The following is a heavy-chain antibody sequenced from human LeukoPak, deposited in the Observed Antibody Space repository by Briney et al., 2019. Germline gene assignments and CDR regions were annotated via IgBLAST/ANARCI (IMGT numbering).Heavy chain of an antibody. D-gene: IGHD3-22*01. J-gene: IGHJ3*02. CDR3: ARGTRVGRITMIMPYLDAFDI. CDR2: INHSGST. CDR1: GGSFSGYY. Sequence: SETLSLTCAVYGGSFSGYYWSWIRQPPGKGLEWIGEINHSGSTNYNPSLKSRVTISVDTSKNQFSLKLSSVTAADTAVYYCARGTRVGRITMIMPYLDAFDIRGQGTMVTVSS. V-gene: IGHV4-34*01.